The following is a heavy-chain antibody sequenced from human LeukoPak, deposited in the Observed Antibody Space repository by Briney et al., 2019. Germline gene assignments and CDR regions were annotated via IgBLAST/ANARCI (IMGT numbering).Heavy chain of an antibody. CDR3: AKVDGVRAAPGRGRVDS. Sequence: GGSLRLSCAASGFTVSSNYMSWVRQAPGKGLEWVSIIYSGGATYCADSVKGRFTISRDNSKNTLYLQMNSLRAEDTAVYYCAKVDGVRAAPGRGRVDSWGQGTLVTVSS. CDR2: IYSGGAT. V-gene: IGHV3-66*01. J-gene: IGHJ4*02. D-gene: IGHD6-13*01. CDR1: GFTVSSNY.